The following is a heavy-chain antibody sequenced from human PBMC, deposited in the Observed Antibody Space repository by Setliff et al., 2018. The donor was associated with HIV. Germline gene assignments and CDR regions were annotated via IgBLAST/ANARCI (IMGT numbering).Heavy chain of an antibody. CDR2: IYYSGST. Sequence: PSETLSLTCTVSGGSISSYYWSWIRQPPGKGLEWIGYIYYSGSTNYNPSLQSRVTMSIDTSKNQFSLRLTSVTAADTAVYYCARSPSYSSSFSYYYYSMDVWGQGTTVTVSS. J-gene: IGHJ6*02. D-gene: IGHD6-6*01. CDR3: ARSPSYSSSFSYYYYSMDV. CDR1: GGSISSYY. V-gene: IGHV4-59*08.